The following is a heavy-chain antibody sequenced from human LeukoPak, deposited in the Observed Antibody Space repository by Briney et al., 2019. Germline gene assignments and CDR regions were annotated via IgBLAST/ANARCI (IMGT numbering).Heavy chain of an antibody. D-gene: IGHD5-18*01. Sequence: PSETLSLTCTVSGGSISSGGYYWSWIRQHPGKGLEWIAYIYYSGSTYYNPSLKSRVTISVDTSKNQFSLKLSSVTAADTAVYFCARRANTAPPYYFDYWGQGTLVTVSS. V-gene: IGHV4-31*03. J-gene: IGHJ4*02. CDR2: IYYSGST. CDR1: GGSISSGGYY. CDR3: ARRANTAPPYYFDY.